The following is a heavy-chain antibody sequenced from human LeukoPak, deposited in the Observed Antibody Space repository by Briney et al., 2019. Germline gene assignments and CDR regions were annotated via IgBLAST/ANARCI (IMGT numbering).Heavy chain of an antibody. J-gene: IGHJ3*02. Sequence: GRSLRLSCAASGFTFDSYGMHWVRQAPGKGLEWVAVISYDGSNKYYVDSVKGRLTISRDNSKNTLYLQMNSLRPEDTAVYYCAKDRTYDYGTYDAFDIWGPGTMVTVFS. D-gene: IGHD4-17*01. CDR3: AKDRTYDYGTYDAFDI. V-gene: IGHV3-30*18. CDR2: ISYDGSNK. CDR1: GFTFDSYG.